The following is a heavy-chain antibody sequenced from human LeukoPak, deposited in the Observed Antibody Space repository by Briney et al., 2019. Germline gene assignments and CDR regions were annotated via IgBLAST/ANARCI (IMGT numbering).Heavy chain of an antibody. V-gene: IGHV1-2*02. CDR3: ARDSSGWYGVNWFDP. CDR1: GYTFTGYY. D-gene: IGHD6-19*01. J-gene: IGHJ5*02. CDR2: INPNSGGT. Sequence: ASVKVSCKASGYTFTGYYMHWVRQAPGQGLEWMGWINPNSGGTNYAQKLQGRVTMTRDTSISTAYMELSRLRSDDTAVYYCARDSSGWYGVNWFDPWGQGTLVTVSS.